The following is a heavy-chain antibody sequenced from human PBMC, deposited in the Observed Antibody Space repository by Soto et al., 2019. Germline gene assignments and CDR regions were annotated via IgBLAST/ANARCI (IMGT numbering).Heavy chain of an antibody. D-gene: IGHD3-10*01. J-gene: IGHJ4*01. CDR2: ISGSGETP. CDR1: GFTFSNYP. Sequence: HGGSLRLSCAASGFTFSNYPMSWVRHAPGKGLEWVSGISGSGETPYYADSVKGRFTISRDNYKNMLYLQMNSLRAEDTAVYYCAKDRRITMVRGFLRAFDSWGQGNLVTVSS. CDR3: AKDRRITMVRGFLRAFDS. V-gene: IGHV3-23*01.